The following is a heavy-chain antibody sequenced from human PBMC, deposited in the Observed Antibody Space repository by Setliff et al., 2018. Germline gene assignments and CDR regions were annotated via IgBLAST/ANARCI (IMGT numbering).Heavy chain of an antibody. CDR1: GYTFTSYY. CDR2: INPSGGST. D-gene: IGHD5-18*01. V-gene: IGHV1-46*01. J-gene: IGHJ5*02. CDR3: ARDSRGEEDTAFNWFDP. Sequence: GASVKVSCKASGYTFTSYYMHWVRQAPGQGLEWMGIINPSGGSTSYAQKFQGRVTITADESTSTAYMELSSLRSEDTAVYYCARDSRGEEDTAFNWFDPWGQGTLVTVSS.